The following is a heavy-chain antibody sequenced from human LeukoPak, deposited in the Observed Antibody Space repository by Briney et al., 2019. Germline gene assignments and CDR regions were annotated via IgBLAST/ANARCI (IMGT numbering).Heavy chain of an antibody. Sequence: SETLSLTCAVYGGSFSGYYWSWIRQPPGKGLEWIGEINHSGSTNYNPSLKSRVTISVDTSKNQFSLKLSSVTAADTAVYYCARENRAAGTFLNWFDPWGQGTLVTVSS. D-gene: IGHD6-13*01. CDR3: ARENRAAGTFLNWFDP. CDR1: GGSFSGYY. J-gene: IGHJ5*02. V-gene: IGHV4-34*01. CDR2: INHSGST.